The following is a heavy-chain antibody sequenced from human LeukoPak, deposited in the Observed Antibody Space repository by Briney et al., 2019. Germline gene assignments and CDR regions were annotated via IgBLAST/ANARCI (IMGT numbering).Heavy chain of an antibody. V-gene: IGHV3-73*01. J-gene: IGHJ4*02. Sequence: GGSLKLSCAVSGFTFSGSAMHWVRQASGKGLEWVGRVRSKANNYATEYAASVKGRFTISRDDSKNTAYLQMSGLKTEDTAVYYCTAKTYYYDSSNYRFDYWDQGTRVTVSS. D-gene: IGHD3-22*01. CDR2: VRSKANNYAT. CDR3: TAKTYYYDSSNYRFDY. CDR1: GFTFSGSA.